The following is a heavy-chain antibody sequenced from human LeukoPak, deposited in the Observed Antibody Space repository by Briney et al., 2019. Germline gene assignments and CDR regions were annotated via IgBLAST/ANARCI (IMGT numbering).Heavy chain of an antibody. D-gene: IGHD6-6*01. CDR2: IYYSGST. Sequence: SETLSLTCTVSGGSISSYYWSWIRQPPGKGLEWIGYIYYSGSTNYNPSLKSRVTISVATSKNQFSLKLSSVTAADTAVYYCAGRDSSSADNWLDPWGQGTLVTVSS. V-gene: IGHV4-59*01. J-gene: IGHJ5*02. CDR1: GGSISSYY. CDR3: AGRDSSSADNWLDP.